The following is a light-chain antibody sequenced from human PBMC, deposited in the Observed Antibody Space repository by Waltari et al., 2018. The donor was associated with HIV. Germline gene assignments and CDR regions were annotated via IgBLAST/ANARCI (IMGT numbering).Light chain of an antibody. V-gene: IGLV2-14*01. CDR1: SSDVGGYNY. CDR3: CSYGSYAGSGTYV. CDR2: DVH. J-gene: IGLJ1*01. Sequence: QSALTQPASVSGSPGQSITISCTGTSSDVGGYNYVSWYQQHPGKAPKVMIYDVHNRPAGVSNRFAGSKSGNTASLTISGLQAEDEADYYCCSYGSYAGSGTYVFGSGTKVTVL.